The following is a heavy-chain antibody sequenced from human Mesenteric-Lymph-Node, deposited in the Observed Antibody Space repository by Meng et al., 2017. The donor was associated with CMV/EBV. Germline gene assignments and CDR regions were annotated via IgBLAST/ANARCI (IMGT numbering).Heavy chain of an antibody. J-gene: IGHJ4*02. Sequence: GESLKISCAASGFTFSSYSMNWDRQAPGKGLEWVSSISSSSSYIYYADSVKGRFTISRDNAKNSLYLQMNSLRAEDTAVYYCARAPGSTFDYWGQGTLVTVSS. CDR2: ISSSSSYI. CDR3: ARAPGSTFDY. CDR1: GFTFSSYS. D-gene: IGHD1-14*01. V-gene: IGHV3-21*01.